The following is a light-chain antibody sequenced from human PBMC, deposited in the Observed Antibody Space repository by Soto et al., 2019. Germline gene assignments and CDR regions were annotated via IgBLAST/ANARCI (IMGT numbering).Light chain of an antibody. V-gene: IGKV1D-12*01. CDR3: QQANSFPPT. Sequence: DIQMTQSPSSVSASVGDRVTITCRASKGIISWLGWYQQKPGKAPKLRIHGASSLQSGVPSRFSGSGSGTDFTLTIISLHPEDCATYYCQQANSFPPTVGQGTRLEIK. CDR2: GAS. J-gene: IGKJ5*01. CDR1: KGIISW.